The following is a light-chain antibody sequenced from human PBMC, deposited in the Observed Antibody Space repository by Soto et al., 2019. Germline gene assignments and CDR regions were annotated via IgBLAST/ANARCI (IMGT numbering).Light chain of an antibody. V-gene: IGKV1-5*03. CDR2: KTS. Sequence: IQMTQSPSTLSASVGDTVTITCRASESIYSWLAWYKQIPGKAPQLLMYKTSTLQGGVPSRFSGSGSGAEYTLTISSLQPDEFASYYCEEYNTTSRSFGQGTRVENK. J-gene: IGKJ1*01. CDR1: ESIYSW. CDR3: EEYNTTSRS.